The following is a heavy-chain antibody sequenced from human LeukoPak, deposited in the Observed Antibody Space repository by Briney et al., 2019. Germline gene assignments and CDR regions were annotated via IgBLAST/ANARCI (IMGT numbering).Heavy chain of an antibody. Sequence: PGGSLRLSCAASGFTFSSYEMNWVRQAPGKGLEWVSYISSRSTISYADSVKGRFTISRDNSKNTLYLQMNSLRAEDTAVYYCARDTHLGLVPPAMRGYNWFDTWGQGTLVTVSS. V-gene: IGHV3-48*03. CDR1: GFTFSSYE. CDR2: ISSRSTI. J-gene: IGHJ5*02. D-gene: IGHD2-2*01. CDR3: ARDTHLGLVPPAMRGYNWFDT.